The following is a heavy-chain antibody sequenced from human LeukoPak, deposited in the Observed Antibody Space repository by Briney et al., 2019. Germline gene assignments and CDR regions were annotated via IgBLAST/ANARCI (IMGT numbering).Heavy chain of an antibody. CDR3: ARGNYGEDY. CDR1: GFTFSDYY. CDR2: ITGRTSNT. D-gene: IGHD4-17*01. Sequence: PGGSLRLSCAASGFTFSDYYMTWIRQAPGRGREWISCITGRTSNTNYADSVKGRFTISRDNAKNSLYLQMNSLRVEDTAVYYCARGNYGEDYWGQGALVIVTS. J-gene: IGHJ4*02. V-gene: IGHV3-11*05.